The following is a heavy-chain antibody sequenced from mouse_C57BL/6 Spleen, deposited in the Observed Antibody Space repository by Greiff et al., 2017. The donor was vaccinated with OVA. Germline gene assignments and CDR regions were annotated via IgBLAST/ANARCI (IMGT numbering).Heavy chain of an antibody. V-gene: IGHV1-54*01. Sequence: QVQLQQSGAELVRPGTSVKVSCKASGYAFTNYLIEWVKQRPGQGLEWIGVINPGSGGTNYNEKFKGKATLTADKSSSTAYMQLSSLTSEDSAVYFCAREGETAQALFDYWGQGTTLTVSS. CDR3: AREGETAQALFDY. CDR1: GYAFTNYL. J-gene: IGHJ2*01. D-gene: IGHD3-2*02. CDR2: INPGSGGT.